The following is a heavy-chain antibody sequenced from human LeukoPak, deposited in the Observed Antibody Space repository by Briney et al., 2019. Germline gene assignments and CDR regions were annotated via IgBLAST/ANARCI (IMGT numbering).Heavy chain of an antibody. J-gene: IGHJ4*02. CDR2: ISYDGSNK. V-gene: IGHV3-30*01. CDR1: GFTFSSYA. Sequence: GGSLRLSCAASGFTFSSYATHWVRQAPGKGLEWVAVISYDGSNKYYADSVKGRFTISRDNSKNTLYLQMNSLRAEDTAVYYCARGEYYYDSSGFDYWGQGTPVTVSS. CDR3: ARGEYYYDSSGFDY. D-gene: IGHD3-22*01.